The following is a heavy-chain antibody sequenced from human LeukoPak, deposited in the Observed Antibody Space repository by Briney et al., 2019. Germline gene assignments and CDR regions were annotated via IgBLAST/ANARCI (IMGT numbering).Heavy chain of an antibody. V-gene: IGHV3-23*01. CDR3: AKDAVLRYFDWLPEPIFFDY. CDR2: IRGSGGST. D-gene: IGHD3-9*01. J-gene: IGHJ4*02. Sequence: GGSLRLSCAASGFTFSSYAMSWVRQAPGKGLEWVSAIRGSGGSTYYADSVKGRFTISRDNSKNTLYLQMNSLRAEDTAVYYCAKDAVLRYFDWLPEPIFFDYWGQGTLVTVSS. CDR1: GFTFSSYA.